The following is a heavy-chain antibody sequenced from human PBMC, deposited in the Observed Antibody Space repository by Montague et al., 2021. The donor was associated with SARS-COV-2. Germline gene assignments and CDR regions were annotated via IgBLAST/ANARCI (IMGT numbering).Heavy chain of an antibody. V-gene: IGHV4-59*09. J-gene: IGHJ6*03. D-gene: IGHD1-1*01. Sequence: NPSLKSRVTISVDTSKNQFSLKLSSVTAADTAVYYCARGRRGWVQRYYYMDVWGKGTTVTVSS. CDR3: ARGRRGWVQRYYYMDV.